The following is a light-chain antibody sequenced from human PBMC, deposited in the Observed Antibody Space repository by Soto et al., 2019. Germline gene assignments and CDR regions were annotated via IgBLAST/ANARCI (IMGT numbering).Light chain of an antibody. J-gene: IGLJ3*02. CDR3: SSFESSNTWV. CDR2: EVT. CDR1: SSDVGAYNY. Sequence: QSALTQPPSASGSPGQSVTISCTGTSSDVGAYNYVSWYQQHAGKAPKLVIYEVTKRPSGVPDRFSGSKSANTAPLTVSGLQAEDEAAYDCSSFESSNTWVFGAGTKRTVL. V-gene: IGLV2-8*01.